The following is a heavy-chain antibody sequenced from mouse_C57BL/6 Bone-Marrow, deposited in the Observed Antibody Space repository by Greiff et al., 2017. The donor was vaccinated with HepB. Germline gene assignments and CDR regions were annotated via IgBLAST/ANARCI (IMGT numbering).Heavy chain of an antibody. CDR3: ASILPLSSKLDY. CDR1: GYTFTSYW. J-gene: IGHJ2*01. Sequence: VQLQQPGAELVKPGASVKLSCKASGYTFTSYWMHWVKQRPGQGLEWIGMIHPNSGSTNYNEKFKSKATLTVDKSSSTAYMQISSLTSEDSAVYDCASILPLSSKLDYWGQGTTLTVSS. CDR2: IHPNSGST. D-gene: IGHD2-10*02. V-gene: IGHV1-64*01.